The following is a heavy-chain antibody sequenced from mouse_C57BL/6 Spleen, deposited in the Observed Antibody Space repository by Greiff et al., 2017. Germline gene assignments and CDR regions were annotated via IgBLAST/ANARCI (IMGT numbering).Heavy chain of an antibody. J-gene: IGHJ2*01. V-gene: IGHV5-9*01. D-gene: IGHD1-1*01. Sequence: EVMLVESGGGLVKPGGSLKLSCAASGFTFSSYTMSWVRQTPEKRLEWVATISGGGGNTYYPDSVKDRFTISRDNAKNTLYLQMSSLRSEDTALYYCARNGSFDYWGQGTTLTVSS. CDR1: GFTFSSYT. CDR2: ISGGGGNT. CDR3: ARNGSFDY.